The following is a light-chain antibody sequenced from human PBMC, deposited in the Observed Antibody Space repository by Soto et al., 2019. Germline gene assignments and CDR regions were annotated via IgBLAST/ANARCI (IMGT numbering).Light chain of an antibody. Sequence: EIVLTQSAGTLSLSPGERATLSCRASQSVSNRYLVWYQQKPGQAPRLLIYGASSRATGIPDRFSGSGSGTDFTLIISRLEPEDFAVYYCQQYGSSPRTFGQGTKVDIK. CDR2: GAS. CDR1: QSVSNRY. CDR3: QQYGSSPRT. J-gene: IGKJ1*01. V-gene: IGKV3-20*01.